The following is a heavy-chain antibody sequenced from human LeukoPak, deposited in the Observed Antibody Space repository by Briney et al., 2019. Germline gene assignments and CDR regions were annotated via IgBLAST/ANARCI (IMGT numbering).Heavy chain of an antibody. CDR1: GFTFSSYS. Sequence: AGGSLRLSCAASGFTFSSYSMNWVRQAPGKGLEWVSYISSSSSTIYYADSVKGRFTISRDNAKNSLYLQMNSLRDEDTAVYYCARGRGQLLLGGDAFDIWGQGTMVTVSS. D-gene: IGHD2-2*01. CDR2: ISSSSSTI. J-gene: IGHJ3*02. CDR3: ARGRGQLLLGGDAFDI. V-gene: IGHV3-48*02.